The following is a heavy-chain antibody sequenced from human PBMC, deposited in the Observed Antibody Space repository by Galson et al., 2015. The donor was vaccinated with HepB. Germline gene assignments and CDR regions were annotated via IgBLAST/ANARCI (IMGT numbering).Heavy chain of an antibody. CDR3: ARGYYGSGSYSGFDY. CDR1: GFPFSDYF. CDR2: ISSSSTYT. V-gene: IGHV3-11*06. Sequence: SLRLSCAASGFPFSDYFMTWIRQAPGKGLQWVSDISSSSTYTNYADSVQGRFTISRDNAKNSLYLQMDSLRAEDTAVYYCARGYYGSGSYSGFDYWGQGTLVTVSS. D-gene: IGHD3-10*01. J-gene: IGHJ4*02.